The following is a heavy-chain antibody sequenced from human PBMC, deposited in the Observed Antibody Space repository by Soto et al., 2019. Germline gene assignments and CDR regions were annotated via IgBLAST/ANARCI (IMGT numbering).Heavy chain of an antibody. Sequence: TLSLPCTVSGGSISSYYWSWIRQPPGKGLEWIGYIYYSGSTNYNPSLKSRVTISVDTSKNQFSLKLSSVTAADTAVYYCARDANGDAFDIWGQGTMVTV. V-gene: IGHV4-59*01. J-gene: IGHJ3*02. CDR1: GGSISSYY. CDR3: ARDANGDAFDI. CDR2: IYYSGST. D-gene: IGHD2-8*01.